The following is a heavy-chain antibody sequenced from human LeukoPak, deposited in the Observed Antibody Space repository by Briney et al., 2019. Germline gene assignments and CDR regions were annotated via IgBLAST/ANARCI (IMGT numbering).Heavy chain of an antibody. CDR3: ARGATMVRGVMNWFDP. V-gene: IGHV3-21*01. D-gene: IGHD3-10*01. Sequence: GGSLRLSCAASGFTFSSYSMNWVRHAPGKGLEWVSSISSSSSYIYYADSVKGRFTISRDNAKTSLYLQMNSLRAEDTAVYYCARGATMVRGVMNWFDPWGQGTLVTVSS. CDR1: GFTFSSYS. J-gene: IGHJ5*02. CDR2: ISSSSSYI.